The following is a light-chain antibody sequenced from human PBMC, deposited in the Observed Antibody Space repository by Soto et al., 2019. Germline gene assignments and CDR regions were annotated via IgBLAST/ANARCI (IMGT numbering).Light chain of an antibody. V-gene: IGKV3-11*01. Sequence: EIVLTQSPATLSLSPGERATLSCRASQSISSYLAWYQQKPGQPPRLLIYGASNRATGIPARFSGSGSGTDFTLPISSLEPEDFAVYYCQLRSNWLFTFGQGTQLEIK. CDR3: QLRSNWLFT. J-gene: IGKJ2*01. CDR1: QSISSY. CDR2: GAS.